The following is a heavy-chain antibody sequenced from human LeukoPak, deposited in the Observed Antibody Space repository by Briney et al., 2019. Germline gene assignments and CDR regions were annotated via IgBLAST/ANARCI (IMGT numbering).Heavy chain of an antibody. V-gene: IGHV1-2*02. CDR3: ARWDGYSSSPDY. D-gene: IGHD6-13*01. CDR1: GYSLTGYY. Sequence: ASVKVSCKASGYSLTGYYMHWVRQAPGQGLAWMGWINPNSGETGYAQEFQGRVSMTRDMSISTIYMELARLKSDDTAFYYCARWDGYSSSPDYWGQGSLVTVSS. CDR2: INPNSGET. J-gene: IGHJ4*02.